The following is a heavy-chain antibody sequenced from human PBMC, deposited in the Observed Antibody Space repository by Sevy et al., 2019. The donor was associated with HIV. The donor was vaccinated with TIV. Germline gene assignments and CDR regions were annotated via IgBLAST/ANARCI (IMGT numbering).Heavy chain of an antibody. CDR1: GFTFSSYS. CDR2: ISGLNNYI. CDR3: ARVGDSWLPFDY. J-gene: IGHJ4*02. D-gene: IGHD6-13*01. V-gene: IGHV3-21*01. Sequence: GGSLRLSCAASGFTFSSYSMNWVRQAPGKGLEWVSSISGLNNYIYYADSVKGRFTISRDNAKNSLYLQMNSLRAEDTAAYYCARVGDSWLPFDYWGQGTLVTASS.